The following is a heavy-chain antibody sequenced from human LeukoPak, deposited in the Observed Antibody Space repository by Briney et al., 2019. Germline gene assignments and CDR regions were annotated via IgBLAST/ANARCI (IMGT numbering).Heavy chain of an antibody. CDR3: ARHWRVYSSGWYSYFDY. J-gene: IGHJ4*02. CDR2: IYYSGST. V-gene: IGHV4-59*08. D-gene: IGHD6-19*01. CDR1: GGSISSYY. Sequence: PSETLSLTCTVSGGSISSYYWSWIRQPPGKGLEWNGYIYYSGSTNYNPSLKSRVTISVDTSKNQFSLKLSSVTAADTAVYYCARHWRVYSSGWYSYFDYWGQGTLVTVSS.